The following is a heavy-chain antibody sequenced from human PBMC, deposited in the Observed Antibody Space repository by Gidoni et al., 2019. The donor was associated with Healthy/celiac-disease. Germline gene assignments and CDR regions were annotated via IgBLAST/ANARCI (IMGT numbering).Heavy chain of an antibody. CDR1: GVTYSDYW. Sequence: EVQLVESGGGLVQPGGALRRSGAASGVTYSDYWISWVRQARGKGLELVANIKEDGSQKYYVDSVKGRFTISRDNAKNSLYLQMNSLRVEDTAVYYCARVPRSSGSYYHYWGQGTLVTVSS. CDR2: IKEDGSQK. CDR3: ARVPRSSGSYYHY. D-gene: IGHD1-26*01. J-gene: IGHJ4*02. V-gene: IGHV3-7*01.